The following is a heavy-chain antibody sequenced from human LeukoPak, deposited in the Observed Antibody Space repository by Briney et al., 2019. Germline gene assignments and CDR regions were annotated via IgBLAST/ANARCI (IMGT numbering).Heavy chain of an antibody. D-gene: IGHD6-13*01. CDR1: GGSISSHY. V-gene: IGHV4-59*11. Sequence: PSETLSLTCTVSGGSISSHYWSWIRQPPGKGLEWIGYIYYSGSTNYNPSLKSRVTISVDTSKNQFSLKLSSVTAADTAVYYCARAAQRWQQLVLGYFDYWGQGTLVTVSS. CDR3: ARAAQRWQQLVLGYFDY. CDR2: IYYSGST. J-gene: IGHJ4*02.